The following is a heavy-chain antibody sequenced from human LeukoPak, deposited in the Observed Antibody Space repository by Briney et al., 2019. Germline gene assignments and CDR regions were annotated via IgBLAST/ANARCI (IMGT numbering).Heavy chain of an antibody. CDR1: GFTFDDYA. CDR3: AKDSGSS. CDR2: ISWNSGSI. V-gene: IGHV3-9*01. Sequence: GGSLRLSSAASGFTFDDYAMHWVRQAPGKGLEWVSGISWNSGSIGYADSVKGRFTISRDNAKNSLYLQMNSLRAEDTALYYCAKDSGSSWGQGTLVTVSS. J-gene: IGHJ4*02.